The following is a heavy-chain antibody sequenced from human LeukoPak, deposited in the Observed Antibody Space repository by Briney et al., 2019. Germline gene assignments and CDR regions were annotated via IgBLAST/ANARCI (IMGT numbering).Heavy chain of an antibody. CDR1: GFTFNTFG. D-gene: IGHD5-18*01. Sequence: GGSLRLSCATAGFTFNTFGIHWVRQTPGKGLEWAAAIQSDGSKQYYGDSVKGRFTISRDSSKNTVYLQMNSLRDEDTAVYYCARDVDTSSHSSQLDPWGQGTLVTVSS. V-gene: IGHV3-33*01. J-gene: IGHJ5*02. CDR3: ARDVDTSSHSSQLDP. CDR2: IQSDGSKQ.